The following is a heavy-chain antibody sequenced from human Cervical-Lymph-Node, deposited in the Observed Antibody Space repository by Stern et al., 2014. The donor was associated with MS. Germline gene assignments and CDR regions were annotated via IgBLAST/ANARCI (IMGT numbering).Heavy chain of an antibody. V-gene: IGHV4-34*01. J-gene: IGHJ6*02. Sequence: VQLQQWGAGLLKPSETLSLTCAVYGGSLSGYYWSWIRQSPGTGLEWIGEINHSGTTNYKASLKSRLTISVDTSKKQFSLRLSSATAADTAVYYCARGRRYFDWLLRNYYYYGMDVWGQGTTVAVSS. D-gene: IGHD3-9*01. CDR2: INHSGTT. CDR1: GGSLSGYY. CDR3: ARGRRYFDWLLRNYYYYGMDV.